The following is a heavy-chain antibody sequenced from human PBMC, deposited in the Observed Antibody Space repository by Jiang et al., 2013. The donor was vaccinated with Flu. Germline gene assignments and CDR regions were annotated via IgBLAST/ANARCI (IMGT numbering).Heavy chain of an antibody. V-gene: IGHV1-69*04. J-gene: IGHJ4*02. CDR2: IIPILGIA. D-gene: IGHD4-23*01. Sequence: GAEVKKPGSSVKVPCKDSGGTFSSYAISWVRQAPGQGLEWMGRIIPILGIANYAQKFQGRVTITADKSTSTAYMELSSLRSEDTAVYYCARGVYGGKGDYFDYWGQGTLVTVSS. CDR1: GGTFSSYA. CDR3: ARGVYGGKGDYFDY.